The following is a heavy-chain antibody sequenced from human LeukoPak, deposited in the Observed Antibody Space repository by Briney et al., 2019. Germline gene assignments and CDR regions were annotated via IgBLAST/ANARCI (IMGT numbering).Heavy chain of an antibody. CDR1: GYTFFSFG. D-gene: IGHD2-2*01. Sequence: ASVKVSCKTSGYTFFSFGISWVRQAPGQGLEWMGWISVYNGKTKYAQTLQGRVTMTTDTSTSTAYMELGSLRSDDTAVYYCARDLDEIVVDPANRAFDIWGQGTMVTVSS. CDR3: ARDLDEIVVDPANRAFDI. CDR2: ISVYNGKT. V-gene: IGHV1-18*01. J-gene: IGHJ3*02.